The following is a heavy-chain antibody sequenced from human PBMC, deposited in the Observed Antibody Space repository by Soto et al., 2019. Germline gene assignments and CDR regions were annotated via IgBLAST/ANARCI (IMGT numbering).Heavy chain of an antibody. CDR1: GDSVSSNTAA. J-gene: IGHJ4*02. Sequence: SQTLSLTCVISGDSVSSNTAAWNWIRQSPSRGLEWLGRAWYRSKWYYDYAVSVKSRIIVNPDTSKNQFTLHLSSVTPDDTAVYFCARCRDCTSATCLNDFWGPGTLVTVSS. D-gene: IGHD1-1*01. CDR2: AWYRSKWYY. CDR3: ARCRDCTSATCLNDF. V-gene: IGHV6-1*01.